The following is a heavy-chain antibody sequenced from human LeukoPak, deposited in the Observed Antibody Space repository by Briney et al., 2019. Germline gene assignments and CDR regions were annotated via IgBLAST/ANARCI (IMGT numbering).Heavy chain of an antibody. V-gene: IGHV4-59*01. CDR1: GGSISSYY. CDR3: ARGGHNVYDPFDY. D-gene: IGHD5/OR15-5a*01. Sequence: PSETLSLTCTVSGGSISSYYWSWIRQPPGKGLEWIGYIYYSGSTNYNPSLKSRVTISVDTSKNQFSLKLSSVTAADTAVYYCARGGHNVYDPFDYWGQGTQVTVSS. J-gene: IGHJ4*02. CDR2: IYYSGST.